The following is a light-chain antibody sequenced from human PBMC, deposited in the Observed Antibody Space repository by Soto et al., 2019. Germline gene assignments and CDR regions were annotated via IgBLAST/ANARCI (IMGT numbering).Light chain of an antibody. Sequence: EIVLTQSPGTLSLSPGERATLSCRASQSVSSSYLAWYQQKPGQAPRLLIYGASSRATGIPDRFSGSGSGTDFTLTISRLEPEDFAVYYCQQYGRSRGCTFGPGTKVDIK. CDR2: GAS. CDR1: QSVSSSY. CDR3: QQYGRSRGCT. J-gene: IGKJ3*01. V-gene: IGKV3-20*01.